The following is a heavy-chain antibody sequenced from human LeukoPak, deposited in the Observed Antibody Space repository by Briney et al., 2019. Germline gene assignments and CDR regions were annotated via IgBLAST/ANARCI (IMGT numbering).Heavy chain of an antibody. D-gene: IGHD3-22*01. J-gene: IGHJ4*02. CDR3: ARGPITMIVVDQFDY. Sequence: SETLSLTCTVSGGSISSYSWSWIRQPPGKGLEWIGYIYHSGSTYYNPSLKSRVTISVDRSKNQFSLKLSSVTAADTAVYYCARGPITMIVVDQFDYWGQGTLVTVSS. CDR1: GGSISSYS. CDR2: IYHSGST. V-gene: IGHV4-30-2*01.